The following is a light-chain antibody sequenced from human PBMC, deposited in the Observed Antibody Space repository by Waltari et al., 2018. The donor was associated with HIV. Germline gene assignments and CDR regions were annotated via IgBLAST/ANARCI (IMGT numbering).Light chain of an antibody. V-gene: IGKV1-13*02. CDR2: DVS. CDR1: QGIGFD. J-gene: IGKJ3*01. CDR3: QHYDSAPLFV. Sequence: QLTQSPSSLSAFIGDMVTMNCRASQGIGFDLAWYQQKPGVPPNRLIYDVSKLQSGVAPRFSGSGSGTNVSLPIRSLQPEDLADYFCQHYDSAPLFVFGPGTKV.